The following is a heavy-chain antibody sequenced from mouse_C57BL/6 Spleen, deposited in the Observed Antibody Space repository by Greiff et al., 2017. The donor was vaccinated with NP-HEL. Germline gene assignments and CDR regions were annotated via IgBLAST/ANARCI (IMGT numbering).Heavy chain of an antibody. CDR2: IRNKANGYTT. D-gene: IGHD2-3*01. V-gene: IGHV7-3*01. CDR1: GFTFTDYY. Sequence: EVKLVESGGGLVQPGGSLSLSCAASGFTFTDYYMSWVRQPPGKALEWLGFIRNKANGYTTEYSASVKGRFTISRDNSQSILYLQMNALRAEDSATYYGARYPRGDGYYWYFDVWGTGTTVTVSS. CDR3: ARYPRGDGYYWYFDV. J-gene: IGHJ1*03.